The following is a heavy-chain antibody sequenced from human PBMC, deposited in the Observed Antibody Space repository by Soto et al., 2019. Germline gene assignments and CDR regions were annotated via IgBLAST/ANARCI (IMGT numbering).Heavy chain of an antibody. V-gene: IGHV3-30*18. CDR1: GFAFSTYG. CDR2: ISYDGTDK. D-gene: IGHD6-19*01. CDR3: AQDFGAWSDS. J-gene: IGHJ5*02. Sequence: QVHLVESGGGVVQPGRSLTISCVGSGFAFSTYGMHWVRQAPAKGLEWVALISYDGTDKYYADSVKGRFSISRDNAKQTLSLQMDSLRPEDTAVYYCAQDFGAWSDSWGQGTLVNVSS.